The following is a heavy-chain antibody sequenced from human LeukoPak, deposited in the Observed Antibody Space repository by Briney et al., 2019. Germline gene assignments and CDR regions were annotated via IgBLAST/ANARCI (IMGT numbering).Heavy chain of an antibody. CDR2: IYDSGST. CDR3: ARVFGSGDKWNYYYYYYMDV. J-gene: IGHJ6*03. CDR1: GGSISSYY. Sequence: SETLSLTCTVSGGSISSYYWSWIRQPPGKGLEWIGYIYDSGSTNYNPSLKSRVTISVDTSKNQFSLKLSSVTAADTAVYYCARVFGSGDKWNYYYYYYMDVWGKGTTVTVSS. V-gene: IGHV4-59*12. D-gene: IGHD2-21*01.